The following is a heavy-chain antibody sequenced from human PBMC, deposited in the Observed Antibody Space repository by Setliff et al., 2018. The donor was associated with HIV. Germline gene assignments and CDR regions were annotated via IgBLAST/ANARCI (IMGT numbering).Heavy chain of an antibody. CDR3: AKPFGSDGSRQLDS. V-gene: IGHV1-8*02. J-gene: IGHJ4*02. CDR1: GYTFTSYD. Sequence: ASVKVSCKASGYTFTSYDINWVRQATGQGLEWMGWMNPNSGNTGYAQKFQGRVTMTRNTSISTAYMDLSSLRSDDTAIYYCAKPFGSDGSRQLDSWGQGTLVTVSS. D-gene: IGHD2-15*01. CDR2: MNPNSGNT.